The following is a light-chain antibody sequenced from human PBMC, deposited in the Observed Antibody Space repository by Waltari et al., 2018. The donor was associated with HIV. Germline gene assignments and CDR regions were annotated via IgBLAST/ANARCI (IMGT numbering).Light chain of an antibody. CDR2: DAV. CDR1: ENISRY. V-gene: IGKV3-11*01. CDR3: QQRINWLS. Sequence: EVVLKQSPATLSLSPGARATLSCRDSENISRYFAWYPQRPGQAPRLLIYDAVNRAAGIPGRFSGSGSGTDFTLTISSLEPEDFAVYYCQQRINWLSFGGGTKVEIK. J-gene: IGKJ4*01.